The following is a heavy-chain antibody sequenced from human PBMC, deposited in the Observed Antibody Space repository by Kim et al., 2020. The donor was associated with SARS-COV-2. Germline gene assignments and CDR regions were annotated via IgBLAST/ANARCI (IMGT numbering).Heavy chain of an antibody. CDR1: GYTFTNHA. CDR2: TSTGNGKV. J-gene: IGHJ5*01. D-gene: IGHD3-16*01. CDR3: AKGGSTPPGNWFDS. Sequence: ASVTVSCKASGYTFTNHAIHWVRQAPGQRLEWMGWTSTGNGKVEYSQRFLGTVTFTTDTSTNTVYMELNSLRPEDTALYYCAKGGSTPPGNWFDSWGQGTLVIVSS. V-gene: IGHV1-3*04.